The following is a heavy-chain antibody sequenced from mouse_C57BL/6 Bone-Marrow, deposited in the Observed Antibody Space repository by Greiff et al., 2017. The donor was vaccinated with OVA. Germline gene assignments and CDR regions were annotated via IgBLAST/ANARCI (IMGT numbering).Heavy chain of an antibody. J-gene: IGHJ4*01. Sequence: EVMLVESGGGLVQPGESLKLSCESNEYEFPSHDMSWVRKTPEKRLELVAAINSDGGSTYYPDTMERRFIISRDNTKKTLYLQMSSLRSEDTALYYCARFYYDYDGGGYAMDYWGQGTSVTVSS. CDR3: ARFYYDYDGGGYAMDY. D-gene: IGHD2-4*01. CDR1: EYEFPSHD. CDR2: INSDGGST. V-gene: IGHV5-2*03.